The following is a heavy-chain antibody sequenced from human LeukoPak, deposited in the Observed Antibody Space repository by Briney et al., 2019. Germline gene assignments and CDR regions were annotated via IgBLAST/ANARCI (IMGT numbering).Heavy chain of an antibody. CDR2: IYYSGST. Sequence: SETLSLTCTVSGGSISSYYWSWIRRPPGKGLEWIGYIYYSGSTNYNPSLKSRVTISVDTSKNQFSLKLSSVTAADTAVYYCARLGGSGSYYRDYWGQGTLVTVSS. CDR1: GGSISSYY. J-gene: IGHJ4*02. V-gene: IGHV4-59*01. D-gene: IGHD3-10*01. CDR3: ARLGGSGSYYRDY.